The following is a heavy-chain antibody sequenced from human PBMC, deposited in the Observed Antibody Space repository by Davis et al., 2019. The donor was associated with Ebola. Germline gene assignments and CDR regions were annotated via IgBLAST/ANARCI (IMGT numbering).Heavy chain of an antibody. J-gene: IGHJ6*02. CDR3: ARDFGIAAAGTGNYYYYYGMDV. Sequence: AASVKVSCKASGYTFTSYGISWVRQAPGQGLEWMGWISAYNGNTNYAQKLQGRVTMTTDTSTSTAYMELRGLRSDDTAVYYCARDFGIAAAGTGNYYYYYGMDVWGQGTTVTVSS. CDR1: GYTFTSYG. CDR2: ISAYNGNT. D-gene: IGHD6-13*01. V-gene: IGHV1-18*04.